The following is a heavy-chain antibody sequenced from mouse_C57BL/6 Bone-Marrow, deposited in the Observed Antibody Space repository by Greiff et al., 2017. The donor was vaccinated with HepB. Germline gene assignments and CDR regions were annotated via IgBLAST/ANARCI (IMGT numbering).Heavy chain of an antibody. CDR3: ARCLITTVVAHFDY. CDR1: GYTFTSYW. Sequence: QVQLQQPGAELVKPGASVKLSCKASGYTFTSYWMHWVKQRPGQGLEWIGMIHPNSGSTNYNAKFKSKATLTVDKSSSTAYMQLSSLTSEDSAVYYCARCLITTVVAHFDYWGQGTTLTVSS. J-gene: IGHJ2*01. CDR2: IHPNSGST. V-gene: IGHV1-64*01. D-gene: IGHD1-1*01.